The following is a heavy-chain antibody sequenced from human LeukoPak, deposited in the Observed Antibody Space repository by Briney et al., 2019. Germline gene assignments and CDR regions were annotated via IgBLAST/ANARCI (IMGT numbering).Heavy chain of an antibody. CDR1: SGSINSYY. D-gene: IGHD3-16*01. V-gene: IGHV4-4*07. J-gene: IGHJ4*02. CDR2: IYTTGKT. CDR3: ARHGYTASHYFLDF. Sequence: SETLSLTCTVSSGSINSYYWGWVRQPAGRGLEWIGRIYTTGKTDYNPSLKGRLTMSVDTSKRQFSLNLRSVTAADTAIYYCARHGYTASHYFLDFWSQGTLVTVSS.